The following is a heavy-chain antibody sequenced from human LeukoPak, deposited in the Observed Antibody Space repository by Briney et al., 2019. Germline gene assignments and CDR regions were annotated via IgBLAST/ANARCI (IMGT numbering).Heavy chain of an antibody. Sequence: SETLSLTCTVSSGSISSGPYYWGWIRQPPGKGLEWIGNIYYGENTYYNPSLKSRVTISIDTSKNQFYLKLSSLTAADTAVYFCARRDDSSGYHKIFDYWGPGTLVTVSS. CDR2: IYYGENT. V-gene: IGHV4-39*01. D-gene: IGHD3-22*01. J-gene: IGHJ4*02. CDR3: ARRDDSSGYHKIFDY. CDR1: SGSISSGPYY.